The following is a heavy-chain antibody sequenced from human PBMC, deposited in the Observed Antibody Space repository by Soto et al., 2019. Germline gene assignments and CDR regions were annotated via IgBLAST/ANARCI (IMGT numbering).Heavy chain of an antibody. J-gene: IGHJ3*02. CDR3: ASSCGYYDSSGYYYETHAFDI. Sequence: QVQLVESGGGLVKPGGSLRLSCAASGFTFSDYYMSWIRQAPGKGLEWVSYISSSGSTRYYADSVKGRFTISRDNANNSLYLQMNSLSAEDTAVYYCASSCGYYDSSGYYYETHAFDIWGQGTMVTVSS. CDR2: ISSSGSTR. D-gene: IGHD3-22*01. CDR1: GFTFSDYY. V-gene: IGHV3-11*01.